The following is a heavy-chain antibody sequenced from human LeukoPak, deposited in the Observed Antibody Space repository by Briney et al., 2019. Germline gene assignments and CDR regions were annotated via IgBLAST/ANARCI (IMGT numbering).Heavy chain of an antibody. V-gene: IGHV1-8*01. CDR2: MNPNSGNT. CDR3: ARGIDYYYGMDV. J-gene: IGHJ6*02. D-gene: IGHD1-26*01. Sequence: ASVKVSCKASGYTFTSYDINWVRQATGQGLGWMGWMNPNSGNTGYAQKFQGRVTMTRNTSISTAYMELSSLRSEDTAVYYCARGIDYYYGMDVWGQGTTVTVSS. CDR1: GYTFTSYD.